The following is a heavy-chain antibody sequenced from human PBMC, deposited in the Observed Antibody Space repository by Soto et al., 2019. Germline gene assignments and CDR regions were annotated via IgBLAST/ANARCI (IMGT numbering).Heavy chain of an antibody. CDR2: VNPSGGSA. J-gene: IGHJ1*01. CDR1: GYIFTAYS. CDR3: AREENCRGGTCYSEYFHH. Sequence: QVQLVQSGAEVKKPGASVKVSCKTSGYIFTAYSMHWVRQAPGQGLEWMGVVNPSGGSAHYAQSFEGRDTLTRDTSTSTFYMELSRLRSEDTAVYYCAREENCRGGTCYSEYFHHWGQGTLVTDSS. V-gene: IGHV1-46*01. D-gene: IGHD2-15*01.